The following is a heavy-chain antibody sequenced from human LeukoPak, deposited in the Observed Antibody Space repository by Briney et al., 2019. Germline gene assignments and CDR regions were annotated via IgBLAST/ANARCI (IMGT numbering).Heavy chain of an antibody. J-gene: IGHJ6*03. CDR1: GYTFTSYD. D-gene: IGHD6-19*01. CDR2: MIPNSGNT. V-gene: IGHV1-8*01. Sequence: ASVKVSCKASGYTFTSYDINWVRQATGQGLEWMGWMIPNSGNTGYAQKFQGRVTMTRNTSISTAYMELSSLRSEDTAVYYCARDFSSGWSDYYYYMDVWGKGTTVTVSS. CDR3: ARDFSSGWSDYYYYMDV.